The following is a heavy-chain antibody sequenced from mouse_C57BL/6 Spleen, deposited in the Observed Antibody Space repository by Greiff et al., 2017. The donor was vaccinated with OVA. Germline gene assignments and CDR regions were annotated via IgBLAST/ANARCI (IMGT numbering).Heavy chain of an antibody. D-gene: IGHD2-4*01. CDR3: ASYYDYDAGGDY. V-gene: IGHV1-69*01. CDR2: IDPSDSYT. CDR1: GYTFTSYW. J-gene: IGHJ2*01. Sequence: QVHVKQPGAELVMPGASVKLSCKASGYTFTSYWMHWVKQRPGQGLEWIGEIDPSDSYTNYNQKFKGKSTLTVDKSSSTAYMQLSSLTSEDSAVYYCASYYDYDAGGDYWGQSTTLTVSS.